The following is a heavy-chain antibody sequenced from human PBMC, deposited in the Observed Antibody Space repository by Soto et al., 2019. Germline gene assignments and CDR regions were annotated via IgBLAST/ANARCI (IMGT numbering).Heavy chain of an antibody. V-gene: IGHV1-18*01. CDR1: GYTFNNYG. J-gene: IGHJ6*02. D-gene: IGHD3-10*01. CDR2: ISDYNGNT. CDR3: ARDGYYGSGSYGMDV. Sequence: QVQLVQSGAEVKKPGASVKVSCKTSGYTFNNYGISWVRQAPGQGLEWMGWISDYNGNTNYPQKFQGRVTMTTDISTKTVYMVLTCLSSDDTAVYYCARDGYYGSGSYGMDVWGRGTTVSVSS.